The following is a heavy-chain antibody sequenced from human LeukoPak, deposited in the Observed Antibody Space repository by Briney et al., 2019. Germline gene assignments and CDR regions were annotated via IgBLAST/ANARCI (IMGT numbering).Heavy chain of an antibody. Sequence: GGSLRLSCVASGFAFSTSTMHWFRQSPGEGLEWVAVISFDGSNTYHADSVRGRFTISRDNSKSTLYLQMSSLEVEDTAVYYCARDPFDSSDYPGAYWGQGILVTVSS. D-gene: IGHD3-22*01. CDR3: ARDPFDSSDYPGAY. CDR2: ISFDGSNT. CDR1: GFAFSTST. V-gene: IGHV3-30*04. J-gene: IGHJ4*02.